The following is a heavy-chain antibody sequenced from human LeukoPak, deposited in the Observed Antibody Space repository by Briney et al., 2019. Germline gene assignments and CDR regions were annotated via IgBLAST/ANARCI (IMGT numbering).Heavy chain of an antibody. V-gene: IGHV4-31*03. CDR2: IHDSGST. D-gene: IGHD1-26*01. Sequence: PSQTLSLTCTVSGGSIGSGSDYWSWIRPHPVKGLEWIGYIHDSGSTYYNPSLRGRVSMSLDAPDNQFSLKLTSVTAADTAVYYCARDAGEYVGGSAGHYFDYWGQGTLVTVSS. CDR3: ARDAGEYVGGSAGHYFDY. J-gene: IGHJ4*02. CDR1: GGSIGSGSDY.